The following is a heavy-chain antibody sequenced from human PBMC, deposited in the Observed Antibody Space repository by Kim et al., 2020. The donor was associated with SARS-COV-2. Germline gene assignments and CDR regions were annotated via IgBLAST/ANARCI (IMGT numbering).Heavy chain of an antibody. CDR2: INHSGST. Sequence: SETLSLTCAVYGGSFSGYYWSWIRQPPGKGLEWIGEINHSGSTNYNPSLKSRVTISVDTSKNQFSLKLSSVTAADTAVYYCARGGLITMIVVVRTRSYFDYWGQGTLVTVSS. J-gene: IGHJ4*02. CDR3: ARGGLITMIVVVRTRSYFDY. V-gene: IGHV4-34*01. D-gene: IGHD3-22*01. CDR1: GGSFSGYY.